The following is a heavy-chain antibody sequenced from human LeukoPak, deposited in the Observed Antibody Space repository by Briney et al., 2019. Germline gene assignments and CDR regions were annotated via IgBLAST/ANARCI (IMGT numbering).Heavy chain of an antibody. Sequence: SETLSLTCTVSGGSISSYYWSWIRQPPGEGLEWIGYIYYSGSTNYNPSLKSRVTISVDTSKNQFSLKLSSVTAADTAVYYCARDLGGNWGVAFDIWGQGTMVTVSS. CDR1: GGSISSYY. CDR2: IYYSGST. J-gene: IGHJ3*02. CDR3: ARDLGGNWGVAFDI. V-gene: IGHV4-59*01. D-gene: IGHD7-27*01.